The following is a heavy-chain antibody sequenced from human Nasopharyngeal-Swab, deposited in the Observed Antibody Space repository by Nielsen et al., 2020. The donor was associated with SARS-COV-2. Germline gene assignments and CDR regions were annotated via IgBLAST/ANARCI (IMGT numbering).Heavy chain of an antibody. D-gene: IGHD2-8*01. CDR1: GYTFTSYG. J-gene: IGHJ6*03. Sequence: ASVKVSCKASGYTFTSYGISWVRQAPGQGLEWMGWISAYNGNTNYAQKLQGRVTMTTDTSTSTAYTELRSLRSDDTAVYYCARALYSYYYMDVWGKGTTVTVSS. V-gene: IGHV1-18*01. CDR2: ISAYNGNT. CDR3: ARALYSYYYMDV.